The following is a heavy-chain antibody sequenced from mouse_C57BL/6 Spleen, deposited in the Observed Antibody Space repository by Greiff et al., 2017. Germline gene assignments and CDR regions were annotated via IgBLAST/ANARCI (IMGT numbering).Heavy chain of an antibody. CDR3: ARNYPYDGYSSYWYFDV. D-gene: IGHD2-3*01. J-gene: IGHJ1*03. V-gene: IGHV2-2*01. CDR2: IWSGGST. CDR1: GFSLTSYG. Sequence: QVQLKESGPGLVQPSQSLSITCTVSGFSLTSYGVHWVRQSPGKGLEWLGVIWSGGSTDYNAAFISRLSISKDNSKSQVFFKMNSLQADDTAIYYCARNYPYDGYSSYWYFDVWGTGTTVTVSS.